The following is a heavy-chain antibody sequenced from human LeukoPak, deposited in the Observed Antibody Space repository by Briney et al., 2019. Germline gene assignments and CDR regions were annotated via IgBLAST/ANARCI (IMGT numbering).Heavy chain of an antibody. V-gene: IGHV1-46*01. CDR3: AREGEARGGIRIAAAPLGMDV. D-gene: IGHD6-13*01. Sequence: ASVKVSCKASGYTFTDYYMQWVRQAPGQGLEWMGIINPSGGSTSYAQKFQGRVTMTRDTSTSTVYMELSSLRSEDTAVYYCAREGEARGGIRIAAAPLGMDVWGQGTTVTVSS. CDR1: GYTFTDYY. CDR2: INPSGGST. J-gene: IGHJ6*02.